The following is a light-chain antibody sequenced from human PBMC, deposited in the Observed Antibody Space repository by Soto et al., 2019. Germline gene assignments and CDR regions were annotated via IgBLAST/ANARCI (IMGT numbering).Light chain of an antibody. J-gene: IGLJ7*01. V-gene: IGLV2-14*01. CDR2: NFL. CDR3: SSYTSKSTTI. CDR1: SSDVGGYNY. Sequence: QSALTQPASVSGSPGQSITISCTGTSSDVGGYNYVSWYQQYAAKAPKLIIYNFLNRPSGVSNRFSGSNSGNTASLTISGLQAEDEADYYCSSYTSKSTTIFGGGTQLTVL.